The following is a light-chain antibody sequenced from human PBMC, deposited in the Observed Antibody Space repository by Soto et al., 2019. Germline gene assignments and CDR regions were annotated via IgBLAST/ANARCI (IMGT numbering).Light chain of an antibody. Sequence: EIVMTQSPATLSVSPGERATLSCRASQSVSSNLAWYQQKPGQAPRLLIYGASTRATGIPARFSGSGSGTEFTLTISSLQSEDFAVYYCQQYNNWPLTFVPGTKV. CDR1: QSVSSN. J-gene: IGKJ1*01. CDR3: QQYNNWPLT. CDR2: GAS. V-gene: IGKV3-15*01.